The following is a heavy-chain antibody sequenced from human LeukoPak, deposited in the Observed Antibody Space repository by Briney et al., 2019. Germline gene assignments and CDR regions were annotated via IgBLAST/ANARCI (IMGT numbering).Heavy chain of an antibody. Sequence: SETLSLTCTVSGGSISSSSYYWGWVRQPPGKGLEWIGSIYYSGSTYYNPSLKSRVTISVDTSKNQFSLKLSSVTAADTAVYYCARGYSYSSSWYSNWFDPWGQGTLVTVSS. D-gene: IGHD6-13*01. CDR2: IYYSGST. CDR1: GGSISSSSYY. J-gene: IGHJ5*02. CDR3: ARGYSYSSSWYSNWFDP. V-gene: IGHV4-39*01.